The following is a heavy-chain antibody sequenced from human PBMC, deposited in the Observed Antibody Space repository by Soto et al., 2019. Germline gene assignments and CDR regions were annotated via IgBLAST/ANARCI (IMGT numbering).Heavy chain of an antibody. CDR1: GFTFSSYS. CDR3: ARWDDYGDYADAFDI. CDR2: ISSSSSYI. D-gene: IGHD4-17*01. J-gene: IGHJ3*02. Sequence: GGSLRLSCAASGFTFSSYSMNWVRQAPGKGLEWVSSISSSSSYIYYADSVKGRFTISRDNAKNSLYLQMNSLRAEDTAVYYCARWDDYGDYADAFDIWGQGTMVTVSS. V-gene: IGHV3-21*01.